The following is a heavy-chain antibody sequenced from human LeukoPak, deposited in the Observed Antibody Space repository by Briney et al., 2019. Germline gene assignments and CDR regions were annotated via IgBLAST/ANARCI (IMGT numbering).Heavy chain of an antibody. J-gene: IGHJ5*02. CDR3: ARVGWFWELSTWFDP. V-gene: IGHV1-2*02. Sequence: ASVKVSCKASGYTFTRYYMHWVRQASGQGLEWMGWIKPNSVGTNYAQKFQGRVTMTRDKSISTAYMELSRLRSDDTAVYYCARVGWFWELSTWFDPWGQGTLVTVSS. CDR1: GYTFTRYY. CDR2: IKPNSVGT. D-gene: IGHD3-10*01.